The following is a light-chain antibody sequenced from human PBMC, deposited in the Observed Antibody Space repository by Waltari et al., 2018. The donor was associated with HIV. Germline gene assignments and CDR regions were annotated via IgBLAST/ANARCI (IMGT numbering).Light chain of an antibody. CDR2: AAS. V-gene: IGKV1-39*01. CDR1: QSVSSY. CDR3: QQYSSPPLT. Sequence: DIQMTQSPSSLSASVGDRVTITCRPSQSVSSYLNWYQQKPGKAPNLLIYAASSLQSGVPSRFSGSGSGTHYTLTISSLQPEDFASYYCQQYSSPPLTFGGGTKVESK. J-gene: IGKJ4*01.